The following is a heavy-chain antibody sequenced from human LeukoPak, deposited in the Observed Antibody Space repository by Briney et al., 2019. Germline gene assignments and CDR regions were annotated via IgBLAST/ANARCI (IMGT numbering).Heavy chain of an antibody. CDR3: ARLSDFALDY. Sequence: GESLKISCKVSGYSFTTYWIAWVRQMPEKGLGWMGIIYPGDSDPRYSPSFQGQVTISADKSINTAYLQWSSLKASDTAIYYCARLSDFALDYWGQGTLVTVSS. CDR2: IYPGDSDP. CDR1: GYSFTTYW. D-gene: IGHD3-3*01. J-gene: IGHJ4*02. V-gene: IGHV5-51*01.